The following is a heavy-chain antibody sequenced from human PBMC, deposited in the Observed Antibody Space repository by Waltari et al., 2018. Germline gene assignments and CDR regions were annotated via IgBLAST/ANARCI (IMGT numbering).Heavy chain of an antibody. V-gene: IGHV1-69-2*01. CDR3: ARGPLGAAHWFDS. CDR2: VDPELGDT. Sequence: EVPLVQSGAEVKKPGAAARLSCRASGSTFTDYYIHWIQQAPGKGRTWMGRVDPELGDTLVVPQFQGRLTLTADTSRDTAYMELTSLHYDDTAVYYCARGPLGAAHWFDSWGQGTLVTVSS. J-gene: IGHJ5*01. CDR1: GSTFTDYY. D-gene: IGHD1-26*01.